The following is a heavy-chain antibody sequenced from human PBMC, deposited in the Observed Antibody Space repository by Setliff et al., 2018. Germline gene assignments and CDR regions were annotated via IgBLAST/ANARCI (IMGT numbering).Heavy chain of an antibody. V-gene: IGHV1-18*04. CDR3: ARVGSSSWLHPDVYYYYGMDV. CDR2: ISAYNGNT. Sequence: ASVKVSCKAFRYTLNDYYIHWVRQTPGQGLEWMGWISAYNGNTNYAQKLQGRVTMTTDTSTSTAYMELRSLRSDDTAVYYCARVGSSSWLHPDVYYYYGMDVWGQGTTVTVSS. CDR1: RYTLNDYY. D-gene: IGHD6-13*01. J-gene: IGHJ6*02.